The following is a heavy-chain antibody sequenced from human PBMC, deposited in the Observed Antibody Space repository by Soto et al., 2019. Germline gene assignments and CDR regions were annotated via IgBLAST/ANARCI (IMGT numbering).Heavy chain of an antibody. J-gene: IGHJ4*02. CDR2: IFYSGST. V-gene: IGHV4-59*01. CDR3: TRGSGWYAY. CDR1: GGSISSYY. D-gene: IGHD6-19*01. Sequence: QVQLQESGPGLVKPSETLSLTCTVSGGSISSYYWSWIRQPPGKGLQWIGYIFYSGSTNYNPSLKSRVTISVDTSKNQFSLKLSSVTAADTAVYYCTRGSGWYAYWGQGTLVTVSS.